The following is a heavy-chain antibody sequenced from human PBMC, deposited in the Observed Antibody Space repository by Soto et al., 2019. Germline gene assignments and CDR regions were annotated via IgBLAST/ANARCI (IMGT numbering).Heavy chain of an antibody. J-gene: IGHJ5*02. V-gene: IGHV1-69*01. CDR1: GGTFSSYA. CDR2: IIPIFGTA. Sequence: QVQLVQSGAEVQKPGSSVKVSCKASGGTFSSYAISWVRQAPGQGLEWMGGIIPIFGTANYAQKFQGRVTITADESTSTAYMELSSLRSEDTAGYYCARVHSIAAAGRGWFDPWGQGTLVTVSS. CDR3: ARVHSIAAAGRGWFDP. D-gene: IGHD6-13*01.